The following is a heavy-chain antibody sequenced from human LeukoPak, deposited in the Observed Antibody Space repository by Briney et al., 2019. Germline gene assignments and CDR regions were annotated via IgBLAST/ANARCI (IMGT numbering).Heavy chain of an antibody. J-gene: IGHJ6*04. V-gene: IGHV1-69*06. CDR3: ASPVRTDYDILTGYPNYYYYGMDV. CDR2: IIPIFGTA. Sequence: ASVKVSCKASGGTFGSYAISWVRPAPGQGLEWMGGIIPIFGTANYAQKFQGRVTITADKSTSTAYMELSSLRSEDTAVYYCASPVRTDYDILTGYPNYYYYGMDVWGKGTTVTVSS. D-gene: IGHD3-9*01. CDR1: GGTFGSYA.